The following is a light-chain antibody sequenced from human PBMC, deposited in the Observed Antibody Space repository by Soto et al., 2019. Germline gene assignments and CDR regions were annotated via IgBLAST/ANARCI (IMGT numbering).Light chain of an antibody. CDR1: SSDVGNYNL. J-gene: IGLJ3*02. Sequence: QSALTQPASVSGSPGQSITISCTGTSSDVGNYNLVSWYQQHRGTAPKLMIYEGSKRPSGVSNRFSGSRFGNTASLTISGLQAEDEAAYYCCSYAGTSTFVFGGGTKLTVL. CDR3: CSYAGTSTFV. V-gene: IGLV2-23*03. CDR2: EGS.